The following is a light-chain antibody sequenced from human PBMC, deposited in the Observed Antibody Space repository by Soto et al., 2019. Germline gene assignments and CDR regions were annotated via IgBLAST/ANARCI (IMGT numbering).Light chain of an antibody. CDR1: QPITTY. Sequence: DIQMTQSPSALSASVGDRVTITCRASQPITTYLHWYQQKPGKAPNLLISAAFNLQNGVPSRFSGSGYGTNFTLTISSLQPADFASYYCQQSFTPPWTFGQGTKVDIK. V-gene: IGKV1-39*01. CDR3: QQSFTPPWT. J-gene: IGKJ1*01. CDR2: AAF.